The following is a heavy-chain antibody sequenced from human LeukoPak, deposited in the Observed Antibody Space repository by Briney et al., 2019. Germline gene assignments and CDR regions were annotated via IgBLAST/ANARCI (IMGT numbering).Heavy chain of an antibody. CDR2: ISSSSSYI. CDR1: GFTFSSYS. J-gene: IGHJ3*02. V-gene: IGHV3-21*01. CDR3: ARGRQNSGSYSDAFDI. D-gene: IGHD1-26*01. Sequence: GGSLRLSCAASGFTFSSYSMNWVRQAPGKGLEWVSSISSSSSYIYYADSVKGRFTISRDNAKNSLYLQMNSLRAEDTAVYYCARGRQNSGSYSDAFDIWGQGTVVTVSS.